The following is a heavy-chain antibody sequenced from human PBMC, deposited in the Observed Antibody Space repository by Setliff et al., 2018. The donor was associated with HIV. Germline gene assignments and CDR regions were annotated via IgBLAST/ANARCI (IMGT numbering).Heavy chain of an antibody. D-gene: IGHD3-3*01. CDR2: VYYSGST. CDR3: ARSYYDFWNGLPRSFDV. J-gene: IGHJ3*01. Sequence: SETLSLTCTVSGGSLSNHYWSWLRQSPKNGLEWIGYVYYSGSTNYKPSFKSRVSVSVDTSRNQFSLNLTSLTTADTAMYYCARSYYDFWNGLPRSFDVWGQGTMVTVSS. CDR1: GGSLSNHY. V-gene: IGHV4-59*11.